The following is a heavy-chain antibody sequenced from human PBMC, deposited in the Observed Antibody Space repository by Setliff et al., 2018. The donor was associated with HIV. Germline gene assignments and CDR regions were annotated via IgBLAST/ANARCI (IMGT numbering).Heavy chain of an antibody. CDR2: IYTSGST. J-gene: IGHJ2*01. D-gene: IGHD2-8*01. CDR3: ARDRNNYDTNGPYWYFDL. V-gene: IGHV4-4*07. Sequence: SETLSLTCIVSGGSISSYYWSWIRQPAGKGLEWIGRIYTSGSTNYNPSLKSRLTMSVETSKNQFSLRLSSVTAADTAVYYCARDRNNYDTNGPYWYFDLWGRGTLVTVSS. CDR1: GGSISSYY.